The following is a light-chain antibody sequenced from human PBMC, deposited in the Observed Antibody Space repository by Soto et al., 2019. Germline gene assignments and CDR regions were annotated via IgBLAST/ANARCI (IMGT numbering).Light chain of an antibody. J-gene: IGKJ1*01. CDR1: QSISSW. CDR3: QQYNSYWT. V-gene: IGKV1-5*03. CDR2: KAS. Sequence: DIQMTQSPSTLSASVGDRVTITCRASQSISSWLAWYQQKPGKAPKLLIYKASTLESGVPSRFSGSGAGTEFTLTTISLQPDDFATYYCQQYNSYWTFGQGTQVEIK.